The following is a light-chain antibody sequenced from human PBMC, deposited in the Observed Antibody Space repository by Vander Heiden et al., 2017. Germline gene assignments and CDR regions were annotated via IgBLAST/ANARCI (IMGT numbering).Light chain of an antibody. J-gene: IGKJ4*02. Sequence: IVLTQSPGTLSLAPGERATLSCRSSEYISARHLAWYQQRPGQPPRLVIYEAFTRATDTPTRFSGSGSGTDFTLTVDGVAPEDFAVFYCQQYQTSPWTFGAGTRVEIK. CDR3: QQYQTSPWT. CDR2: EAF. CDR1: EYISARH. V-gene: IGKV3-20*01.